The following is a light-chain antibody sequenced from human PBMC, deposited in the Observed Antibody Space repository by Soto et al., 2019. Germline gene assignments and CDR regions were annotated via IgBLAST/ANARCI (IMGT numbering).Light chain of an antibody. V-gene: IGKV3-11*01. CDR3: QQRTNWPLT. J-gene: IGKJ4*01. CDR2: DAP. CDR1: RSVTTL. Sequence: EIVLTQSPATLSLSPQERATLSYRASRSVTTLLACYQQKPGQAPRLLVYDAPNRATGVPTWFSGSGSGTHFTLTIRSPEPEDFAVYHCQQRTNWPLTFGGWTKV.